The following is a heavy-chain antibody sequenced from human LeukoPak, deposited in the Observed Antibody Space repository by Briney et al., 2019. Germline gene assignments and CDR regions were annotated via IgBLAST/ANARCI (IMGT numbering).Heavy chain of an antibody. CDR2: INTNSGGR. J-gene: IGHJ4*02. CDR1: GYTFTSYC. Sequence: GASVRVSCAASGYTFTSYCMHWVRQAPGQGLEWVGWINTNSGGRNYAQTFQGRVTITRDNSINTAYMQMSRLRSDDTAVYYCSRDSRVVDTAMGLYDDWGQGTLVTVSS. D-gene: IGHD5-18*01. CDR3: SRDSRVVDTAMGLYDD. V-gene: IGHV1-2*02.